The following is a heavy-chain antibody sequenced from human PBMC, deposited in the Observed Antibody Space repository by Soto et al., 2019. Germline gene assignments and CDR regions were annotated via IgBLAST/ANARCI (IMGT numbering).Heavy chain of an antibody. CDR1: GFSLSTSGVG. CDR3: AHKGGRGAAMDV. V-gene: IGHV2-5*02. CDR2: IYWDGDK. J-gene: IGHJ6*02. D-gene: IGHD2-15*01. Sequence: QITLKDSGPTLVKPTQTLTVTCSFSGFSLSTSGVGVAWIRQPPGKALEWLALIYWDGDKRYSPFLKSRLTITKDTSENQVVLTLSNMDPVDTATYYCAHKGGRGAAMDVWGQGTTVTVSS.